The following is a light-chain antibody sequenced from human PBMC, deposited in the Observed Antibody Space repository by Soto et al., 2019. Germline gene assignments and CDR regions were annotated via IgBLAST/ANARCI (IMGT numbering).Light chain of an antibody. CDR2: LGS. V-gene: IGKV2-28*01. J-gene: IGKJ1*01. CDR3: MQALQTPWT. Sequence: DIVMTQSPLSLPVTPGEPASISCRYSQSLLHSNGYNYLDWYLQKPGQSPQLLIYLGSNRASGVPDWFSVSGSGTDFTLKISRVEAEDVGVYYCMQALQTPWTFGQGTKVEIK. CDR1: QSLLHSNGYNY.